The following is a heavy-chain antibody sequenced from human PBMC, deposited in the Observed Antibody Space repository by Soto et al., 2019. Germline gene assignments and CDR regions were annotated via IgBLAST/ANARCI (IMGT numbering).Heavy chain of an antibody. CDR2: IFYSETT. Sequence: SETLSLTCAVSGGSISTSNWWSWVRQHPGKGLEWIGYIFYSETTYYNPSLKSRVTISVDTSKNQFSLKLSSVTAADTAVYYCARSVDPWGQGTLVTVSS. J-gene: IGHJ5*02. V-gene: IGHV4-31*11. CDR3: ARSVDP. CDR1: GGSISTSNW.